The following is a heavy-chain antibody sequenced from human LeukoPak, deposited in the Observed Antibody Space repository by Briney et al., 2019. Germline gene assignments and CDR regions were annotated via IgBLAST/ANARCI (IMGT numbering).Heavy chain of an antibody. CDR1: GFTFSNYW. Sequence: PGGSLRLSCAASGFTFSNYWMSWVRQAPGKGLEWVANIKEDGSEKYYVDSVEGRFTISRDNAKNSLYLQMNSLRAEDTAVYYCARGSRYNLNLDYWGQGTLVTVSS. V-gene: IGHV3-7*04. J-gene: IGHJ4*02. D-gene: IGHD1-1*01. CDR3: ARGSRYNLNLDY. CDR2: IKEDGSEK.